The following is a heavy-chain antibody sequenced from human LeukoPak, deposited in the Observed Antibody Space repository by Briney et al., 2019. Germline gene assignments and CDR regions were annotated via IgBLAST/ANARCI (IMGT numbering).Heavy chain of an antibody. CDR3: ARAGGSTHYYYYYYMDV. V-gene: IGHV4-39*07. J-gene: IGHJ6*03. CDR2: IYYSGST. Sequence: PSETLSLTCTVSGGSISSSSYYWGWIRQPPGKGLEWTGSIYYSGSTYYNPSLKSRVTISVDTSKNQFSLKLSSVTAADTAVYYCARAGGSTHYYYYYYMDVWGKGTTVTVSS. CDR1: GGSISSSSYY. D-gene: IGHD2-15*01.